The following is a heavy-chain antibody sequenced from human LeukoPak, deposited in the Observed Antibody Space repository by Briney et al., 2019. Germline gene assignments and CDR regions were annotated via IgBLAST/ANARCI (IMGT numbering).Heavy chain of an antibody. Sequence: GGSLRLSCAASGFTFSSYAMSRVRQAPGKGLEWVSAITGNGGTAYYAESVKGRFTISRDNSKSTLSLQMSSLRGEDTAVYHCAKHSGGCSYNAMDVWGQGTTVTVSS. V-gene: IGHV3-23*01. CDR2: ITGNGGTA. CDR1: GFTFSSYA. J-gene: IGHJ6*02. CDR3: AKHSGGCSYNAMDV. D-gene: IGHD2-15*01.